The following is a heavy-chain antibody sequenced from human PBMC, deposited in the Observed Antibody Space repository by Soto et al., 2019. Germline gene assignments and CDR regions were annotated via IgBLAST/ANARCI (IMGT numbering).Heavy chain of an antibody. CDR3: ARETHSRGTGYLQH. J-gene: IGHJ1*01. V-gene: IGHV3-33*01. CDR2: IWYDGSNE. D-gene: IGHD6-19*01. CDR1: GFTFSSYG. Sequence: QVQLVESGGGVVQPGRSLRLSCAASGFTFSSYGMHWVRQAPGKGLEWVALIWYDGSNEYYVDCVKGRFTRSRDNPKNTLFPQMNSVRAEDTGMYYCARETHSRGTGYLQHWGQGTLVSVSS.